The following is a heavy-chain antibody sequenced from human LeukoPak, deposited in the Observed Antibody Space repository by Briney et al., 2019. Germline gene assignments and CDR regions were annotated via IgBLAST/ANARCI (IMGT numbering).Heavy chain of an antibody. D-gene: IGHD2-2*01. Sequence: GGSLRLSCAASGFTVSSNYMSWVRQAPGKGLEWVSSMSSSSGYIFYADSVKGRFTISRDNSKKIVYLQMDSLRVDDTAVYYCARGGYQPYYYMDVWGTGTTVTVSS. CDR3: ARGGYQPYYYMDV. CDR2: MSSSSGYI. J-gene: IGHJ6*03. V-gene: IGHV3-21*01. CDR1: GFTVSSNY.